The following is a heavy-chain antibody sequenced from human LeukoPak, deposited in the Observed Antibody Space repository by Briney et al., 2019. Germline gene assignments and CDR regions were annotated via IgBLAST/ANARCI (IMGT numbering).Heavy chain of an antibody. Sequence: SETLSLTCTVSGGSISSSSYYWGWIRQPPGKGLEWIGSIYYSGSTYYNPSLKSRVTISVDTSKNQFSLKLSSVTAADTAVYYCASQTVAVAATRAWGQGTLVTVSS. CDR1: GGSISSSSYY. CDR2: IYYSGST. V-gene: IGHV4-39*01. D-gene: IGHD2-15*01. CDR3: ASQTVAVAATRA. J-gene: IGHJ5*02.